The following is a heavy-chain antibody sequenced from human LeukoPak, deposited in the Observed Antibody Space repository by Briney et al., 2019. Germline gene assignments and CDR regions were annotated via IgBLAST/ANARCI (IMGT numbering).Heavy chain of an antibody. D-gene: IGHD6-13*01. CDR3: TTDPQQLVRDY. J-gene: IGHJ4*02. Sequence: GGSLRLSCAASGFTFSNAWMSWVRQAPGKGLEWVGRIKSKTDGGTTDYAAPVKGRFTIPRDDSKNTLYLQMNSLKTEDTAVYYCTTDPQQLVRDYWGQGTLVTVSS. CDR2: IKSKTDGGTT. V-gene: IGHV3-15*01. CDR1: GFTFSNAW.